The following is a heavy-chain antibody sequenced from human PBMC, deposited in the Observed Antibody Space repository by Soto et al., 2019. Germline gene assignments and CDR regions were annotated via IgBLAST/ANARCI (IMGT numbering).Heavy chain of an antibody. CDR1: GFTFTGSA. CDR3: VAGGVAAAGRPNAS. V-gene: IGHV1-58*01. CDR2: LVVDCGKT. Sequence: QMQLVQSGPEVKKPGTSVKVSCTASGFTFTGSAVQWVRQARGQRLEWIGWLVVDCGKTNYAQRFQERVTITRGVSTSTAYMELSSLRSEDTAVYYCVAGGVAAAGRPNASWGQGTLVTVSS. D-gene: IGHD6-13*01. J-gene: IGHJ5*02.